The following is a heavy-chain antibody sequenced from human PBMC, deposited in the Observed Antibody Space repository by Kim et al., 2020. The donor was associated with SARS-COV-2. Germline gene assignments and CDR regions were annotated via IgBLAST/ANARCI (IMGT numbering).Heavy chain of an antibody. D-gene: IGHD3-10*01. Sequence: SETLSLTCTVSGGSISSYYWSWIRQPPGKGLEWIGYIYYSGSTNYNPSLKSRVTISVDTSKNQFSLKLSSVTAADTAVYYCARQALGGSDYYGSGSYYNAFDYWGQGTLVTVSS. V-gene: IGHV4-59*08. CDR2: IYYSGST. J-gene: IGHJ4*02. CDR1: GGSISSYY. CDR3: ARQALGGSDYYGSGSYYNAFDY.